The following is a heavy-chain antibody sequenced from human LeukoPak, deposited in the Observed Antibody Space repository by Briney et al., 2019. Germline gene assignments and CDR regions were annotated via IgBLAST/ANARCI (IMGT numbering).Heavy chain of an antibody. CDR1: GFSVSDYN. J-gene: IGHJ4*02. CDR2: ISGSDGRL. D-gene: IGHD1-14*01. Sequence: GGSLRLSCAASGFSVSDYNMSWVRQAPGKGLEWVSAISGSDGRLFYADSVKGRFTISRDNSRNTLYLEMNSLRGEDTAVYYCAKESPYRAPTRTYYFDYWGQGTLVTVSS. CDR3: AKESPYRAPTRTYYFDY. V-gene: IGHV3-23*01.